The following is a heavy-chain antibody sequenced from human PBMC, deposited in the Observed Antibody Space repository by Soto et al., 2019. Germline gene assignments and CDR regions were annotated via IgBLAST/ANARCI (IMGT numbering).Heavy chain of an antibody. J-gene: IGHJ4*02. CDR3: ARDYSSYGPFDY. V-gene: IGHV3-48*01. CDR2: IMPGSSHI. CDR1: GFTFSIYS. Sequence: GSLRLSCAASGFTFSIYSMNWVRQAPGKGLEWVSYIMPGSSHIFYADSVKGRFTISRDNAKNSLYLQMNSLRAEDTAVYYCARDYSSYGPFDYWGQGTLVTVS. D-gene: IGHD5-18*01.